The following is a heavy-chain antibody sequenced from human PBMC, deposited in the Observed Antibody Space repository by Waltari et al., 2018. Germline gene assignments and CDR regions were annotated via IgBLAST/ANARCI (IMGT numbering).Heavy chain of an antibody. Sequence: EVQLVESGGGLVTPGGSLRLSCAASGFTFSSYSMNWFRQAPGKGVEWVANIKQDGSEKYDVDSVKGRFTISRDNAKNSLYLQMNSLRAEDTAVYYCARDQDNVDYWGQGTLVTVSS. J-gene: IGHJ4*02. CDR1: GFTFSSYS. CDR2: IKQDGSEK. CDR3: ARDQDNVDY. V-gene: IGHV3-7*01.